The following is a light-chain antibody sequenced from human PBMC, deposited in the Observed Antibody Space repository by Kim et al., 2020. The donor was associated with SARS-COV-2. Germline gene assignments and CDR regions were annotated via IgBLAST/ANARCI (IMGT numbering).Light chain of an antibody. CDR1: QDIRND. Sequence: ASVGDRVTITCRASQDIRNDLGWYQQNPGRAPKRLIYGASSLQSGVPSRFRGSGSGTEFTLTISSVQPEDFATYFCQQHNTYPITFGQGTRLEIK. V-gene: IGKV1-17*01. CDR2: GAS. CDR3: QQHNTYPIT. J-gene: IGKJ5*01.